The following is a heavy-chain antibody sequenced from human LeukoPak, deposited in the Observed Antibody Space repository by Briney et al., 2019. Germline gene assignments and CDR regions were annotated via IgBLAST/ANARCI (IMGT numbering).Heavy chain of an antibody. J-gene: IGHJ2*01. CDR3: ARDNSIVVVTGYFDL. Sequence: PGGSLRLSCAASGFTFSSNNINWVRQAPGKGLEWVSSISSSSTYIHYADSVKGRFTMSRDNAKNSLYLQMNSLRAEDTAVYYCARDNSIVVVTGYFDLWGRGTLVTVSS. D-gene: IGHD2-21*02. V-gene: IGHV3-21*01. CDR2: ISSSSTYI. CDR1: GFTFSSNN.